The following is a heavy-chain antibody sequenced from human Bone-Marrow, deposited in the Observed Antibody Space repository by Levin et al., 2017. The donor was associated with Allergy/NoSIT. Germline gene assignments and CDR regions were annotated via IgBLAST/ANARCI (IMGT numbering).Heavy chain of an antibody. CDR2: ISGTSSTI. J-gene: IGHJ4*02. CDR1: GFTFSSFE. CDR3: ARLFGFRNTHY. V-gene: IGHV3-48*03. D-gene: IGHD1-14*01. Sequence: SCAASGFTFSSFEMNWVRQAPGKGLEWISYISGTSSTIYYADSVKGRFTVSRDNAKNSLYLQMSSLRAEDTALYYCARLFGFRNTHYWGQGTLVSVSS.